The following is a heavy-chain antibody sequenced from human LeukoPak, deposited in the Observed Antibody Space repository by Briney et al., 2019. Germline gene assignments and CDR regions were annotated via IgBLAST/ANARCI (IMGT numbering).Heavy chain of an antibody. CDR2: INPSGGST. Sequence: ASVKVSCKASGYTFTSYYMHWVRQAPGQGLEWMGIINPSGGSTSYAQKFQGRVTMTRDTSTSTVYMELSSLRSEDTAVYYCARDASGHDSSGPTGYWGQGTLVTVSS. V-gene: IGHV1-46*03. D-gene: IGHD3-22*01. CDR1: GYTFTSYY. CDR3: ARDASGHDSSGPTGY. J-gene: IGHJ4*02.